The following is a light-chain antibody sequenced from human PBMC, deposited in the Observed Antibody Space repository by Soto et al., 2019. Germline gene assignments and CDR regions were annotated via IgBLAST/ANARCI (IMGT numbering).Light chain of an antibody. Sequence: IVLTQSPGTLSLSPGERATLSCRASQSVSSSYLAWYQQKPGQAPRLLIYGASSRATGIPDRFSGSGSGTDFTLTINRLEPEDFAVYYCQQYDSSPLTFGGGTKVEIK. CDR2: GAS. CDR3: QQYDSSPLT. J-gene: IGKJ4*01. CDR1: QSVSSSY. V-gene: IGKV3-20*01.